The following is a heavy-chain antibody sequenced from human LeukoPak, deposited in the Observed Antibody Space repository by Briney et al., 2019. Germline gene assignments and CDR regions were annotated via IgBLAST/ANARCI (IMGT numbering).Heavy chain of an antibody. Sequence: PGGSLRLSCTVSGFNFGDYAMSWVRQAPGKGLQWVGFIRSKAYGGTAEYVASVKGRFTISRDDSKSIAYLQMNSLKSEDSAVYYCTTTDVPGATADNWGQGTLVTVSS. CDR3: TTTDVPGATADN. J-gene: IGHJ4*02. D-gene: IGHD1-1*01. V-gene: IGHV3-49*04. CDR2: IRSKAYGGTA. CDR1: GFNFGDYA.